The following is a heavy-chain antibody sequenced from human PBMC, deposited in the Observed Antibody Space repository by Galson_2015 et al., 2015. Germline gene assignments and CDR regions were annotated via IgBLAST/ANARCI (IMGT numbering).Heavy chain of an antibody. CDR3: ARQILDYDFWSGYYPTNFDY. CDR2: ISSTTTYI. J-gene: IGHJ4*02. V-gene: IGHV3-21*01. CDR1: EFTFSSYY. D-gene: IGHD3-3*01. Sequence: SLRLSCAASEFTFSSYYMSWVRQAPGKGLEWVSSISSTTTYIYYADSVKGRFTISRDNAKNSLYLQMNSLGAEDTAVYYRARQILDYDFWSGYYPTNFDYWGQGTLATVSS.